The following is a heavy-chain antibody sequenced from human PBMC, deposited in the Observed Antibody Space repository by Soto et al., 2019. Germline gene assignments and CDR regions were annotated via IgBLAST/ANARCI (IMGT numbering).Heavy chain of an antibody. V-gene: IGHV1-69*02. CDR2: IIPMLGER. D-gene: IGHD2-21*01. CDR1: GGTFNTYS. Sequence: QVQLVQSGAEVKKPGSSVKVSCKDSGGTFNTYSMFWVRQAPGQGLEWMGRIIPMLGERNYAQRFQDRVTITADKSTATVHMELSSLRSEDTALYYCTIGSWSGEVFDIWGQGTMVTVSS. J-gene: IGHJ3*02. CDR3: TIGSWSGEVFDI.